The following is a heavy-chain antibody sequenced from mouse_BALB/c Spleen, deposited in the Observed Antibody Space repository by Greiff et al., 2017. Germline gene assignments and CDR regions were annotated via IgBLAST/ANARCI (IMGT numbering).Heavy chain of an antibody. Sequence: VQLQQSGAELVKPGASVKLSCTASGFNIKDTYMHWVKQRPEQGLEWIGRIDPANGNTKYDPKFQGKATITADTSSNTAYLQLSSLTSEDTAVYYCAETARATYYFDYWGQGTTLTVSS. V-gene: IGHV14-3*02. D-gene: IGHD3-2*01. CDR3: AETARATYYFDY. J-gene: IGHJ2*01. CDR2: IDPANGNT. CDR1: GFNIKDTY.